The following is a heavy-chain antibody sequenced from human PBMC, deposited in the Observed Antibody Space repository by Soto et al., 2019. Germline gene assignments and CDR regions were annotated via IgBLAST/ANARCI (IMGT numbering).Heavy chain of an antibody. Sequence: GGSLRLSCAASGFTFSSYSMNWVRQAPGKGLEWVSYISSSSSTIYYADSVKGRFTISRTNAKNSLYLQMNSLRAEDTAVYYCARDPPTGAFDIWGQGTMVTVSS. V-gene: IGHV3-48*01. CDR1: GFTFSSYS. J-gene: IGHJ3*02. D-gene: IGHD4-17*01. CDR3: ARDPPTGAFDI. CDR2: ISSSSSTI.